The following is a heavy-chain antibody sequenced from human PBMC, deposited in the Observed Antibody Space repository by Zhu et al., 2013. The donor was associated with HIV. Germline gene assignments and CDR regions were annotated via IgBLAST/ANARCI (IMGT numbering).Heavy chain of an antibody. CDR2: INPKNGGT. D-gene: IGHD1-7*01. CDR1: GYTFTGLY. CDR3: ARSSWNYYATAFDL. J-gene: IGHJ3*01. Sequence: QEQLVQSGAEVRKPGASVKVSCKASGYTFTGLYIHWVRQAPGQGLERMGWINPKNGGTNYVRKFQGRVTITRDTSISTAYMDLSRLTFDDTAVFYXARSSWNYYATAFDLWGQGTSGHRL. V-gene: IGHV1-2*02.